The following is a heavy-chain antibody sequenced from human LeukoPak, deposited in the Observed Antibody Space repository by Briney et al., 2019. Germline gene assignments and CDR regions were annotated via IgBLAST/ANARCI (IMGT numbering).Heavy chain of an antibody. J-gene: IGHJ4*02. Sequence: SVKVSCKASGGTFSSYAISWVRQAPGQGLEWMGGIIPIFATANYARKFQGRVTITADESTSTAYMELSSLRSEDTAVYYCARGPITTRSHFDYWGQGTLVTVSS. CDR2: IIPIFATA. CDR1: GGTFSSYA. CDR3: ARGPITTRSHFDY. V-gene: IGHV1-69*13. D-gene: IGHD3-22*01.